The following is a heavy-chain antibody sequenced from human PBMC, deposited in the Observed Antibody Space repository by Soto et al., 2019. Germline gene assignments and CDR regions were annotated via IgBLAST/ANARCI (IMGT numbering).Heavy chain of an antibody. V-gene: IGHV3-30*18. J-gene: IGHJ6*03. CDR1: GFTFSSYG. CDR3: AKAIPIAARPGYYYYYMDV. D-gene: IGHD6-6*01. Sequence: GGSLRLSCAASGFTFSSYGMHWVRQAPGKGLEWVAVISYDGSNKYYADSVKGRFTISRDNSKNTLYLQMNSLRAEDTAVYYCAKAIPIAARPGYYYYYMDVWGKGTTVTVSS. CDR2: ISYDGSNK.